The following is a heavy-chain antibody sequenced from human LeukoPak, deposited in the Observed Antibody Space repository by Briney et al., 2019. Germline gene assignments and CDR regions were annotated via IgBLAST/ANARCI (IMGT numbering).Heavy chain of an antibody. CDR1: GFAFSTFG. CDR3: AKRMGPSIAAADLDY. CDR2: ISYDGSNK. V-gene: IGHV3-30*18. D-gene: IGHD6-13*01. Sequence: GGSLRLSCAASGFAFSTFGMHWVRQAPGKGLEWVAVISYDGSNKYYADSVKGRFTISRDNSKNTLFLQMNSLRAEDTAVYYCAKRMGPSIAAADLDYWGQGTLVTVSA. J-gene: IGHJ4*02.